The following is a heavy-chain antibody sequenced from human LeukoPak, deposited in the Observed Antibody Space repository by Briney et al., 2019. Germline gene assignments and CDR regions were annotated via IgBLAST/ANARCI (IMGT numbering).Heavy chain of an antibody. J-gene: IGHJ4*02. CDR3: ARSLRITIFGVVIG. CDR2: IYYIGST. V-gene: IGHV4-59*01. CDR1: GGSISSYY. Sequence: SETLSLTCTVSGGSISSYYWSWIRQPPGKGLEWIGYIYYIGSTNYNPSLKSRVAISVDTSKNQFSLKLSSVTAADTAVYYCARSLRITIFGVVIGWGQGTLVTVSS. D-gene: IGHD3-3*01.